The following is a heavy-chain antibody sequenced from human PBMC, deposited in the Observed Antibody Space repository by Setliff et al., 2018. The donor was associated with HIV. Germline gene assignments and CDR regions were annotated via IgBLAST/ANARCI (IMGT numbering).Heavy chain of an antibody. D-gene: IGHD6-6*01. CDR3: ARRPYYFDS. V-gene: IGHV4-59*12. J-gene: IGHJ4*02. CDR1: GDSNKDYY. CDR2: MSFSANS. Sequence: PSETLSLTCNVSGDSNKDYYWSWIRQPPGKGLEWLGYMSFSANSNYNPSLKNRITISIDTSKNQFSLKLSSVTAADTAVYYCARRPYYFDSWGQGTLVTVSS.